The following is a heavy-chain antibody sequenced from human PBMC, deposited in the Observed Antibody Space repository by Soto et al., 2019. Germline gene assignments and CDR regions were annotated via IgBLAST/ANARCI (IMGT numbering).Heavy chain of an antibody. CDR1: GGSISSGGYY. V-gene: IGHV4-31*03. Sequence: SETLSLTCTVSGGSISSGGYYWSWIRQHPGKGLEWIGYIYYSGSTYYNPSLKSRVTVSVDTSKNQFSLKLSSVTAADTAVYYCAREPGSVAFDIWGQGTMVTVSS. CDR3: AREPGSVAFDI. CDR2: IYYSGST. J-gene: IGHJ3*02. D-gene: IGHD3-10*01.